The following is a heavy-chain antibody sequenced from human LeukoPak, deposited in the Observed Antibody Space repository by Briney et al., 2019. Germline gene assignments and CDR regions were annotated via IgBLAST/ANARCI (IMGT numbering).Heavy chain of an antibody. J-gene: IGHJ4*02. D-gene: IGHD5-18*01. CDR3: ARSDTALVLDY. Sequence: TSETLSLTCTVSGGSITSSSYYWGWIRQPPGKGLEWIGSMPYSGSTYYNPSLKSRVTISVDTSKNQFSLKLSSVTAADTAGYYCARSDTALVLDYWGPGTLVTVSS. V-gene: IGHV4-39*01. CDR1: GGSITSSSYY. CDR2: MPYSGST.